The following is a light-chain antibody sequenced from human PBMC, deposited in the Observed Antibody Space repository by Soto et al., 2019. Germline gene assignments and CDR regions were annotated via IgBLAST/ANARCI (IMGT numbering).Light chain of an antibody. V-gene: IGKV3-11*01. Sequence: EIVLTQSPATLSLSPGERATLSCRASQSVSSYLAWYQQKPGQAPRLLSYDASNRATGISARFSGSGSGTDFTLTISSLEPEDFAVYYCQQRSKWPPEVTFGQGTRLESK. J-gene: IGKJ5*01. CDR2: DAS. CDR1: QSVSSY. CDR3: QQRSKWPPEVT.